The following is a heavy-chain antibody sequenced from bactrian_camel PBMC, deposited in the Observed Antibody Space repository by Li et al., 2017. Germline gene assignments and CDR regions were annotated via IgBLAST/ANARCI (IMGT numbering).Heavy chain of an antibody. CDR3: AAHTVAYCDPAIAFTI. J-gene: IGHJ4*01. Sequence: HVQLVESGGGSVQVGGSLRLSCEASGYKYNDYCMGWFRQGPGKEREWVGHFDSDGATSIADSVKGRFTISRDNTMNTLYLQMNNLQPEDSAMYYCAAHTVAYCDPAIAFTIWGQGTQVTVS. V-gene: IGHV3S1*01. CDR1: GYKYNDYC. D-gene: IGHD4*01. CDR2: FDSDGAT.